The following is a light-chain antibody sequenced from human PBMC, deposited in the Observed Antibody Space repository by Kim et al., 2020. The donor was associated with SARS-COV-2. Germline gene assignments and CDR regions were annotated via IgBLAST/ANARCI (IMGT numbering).Light chain of an antibody. Sequence: NFMLTQPHSVSESPGKTVTISCTRSSGSIDDNYVQWYQQRPGGVPTTVIYEDDQRPSGVSDRFSGSIDNSSNSAPLTISGLRTEDGADYYCQSYNRDNVLFGGGTQLTVL. CDR3: QSYNRDNVL. J-gene: IGLJ2*01. CDR1: SGSIDDNY. V-gene: IGLV6-57*04. CDR2: EDD.